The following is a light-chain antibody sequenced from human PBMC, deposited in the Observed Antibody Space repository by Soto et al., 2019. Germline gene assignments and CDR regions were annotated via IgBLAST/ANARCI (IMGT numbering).Light chain of an antibody. Sequence: QSVLTQPPSASGTPGQRVTFSCSGSSSNIGSNTVNWYQQLPGTAPKLLIYSNNQRPSGVPDRFSGSKSGTSASLAISGLQSDVEADYYCASWDDSLDGDVVFGGGTQLTVL. J-gene: IGLJ2*01. CDR2: SNN. V-gene: IGLV1-44*01. CDR1: SSNIGSNT. CDR3: ASWDDSLDGDVV.